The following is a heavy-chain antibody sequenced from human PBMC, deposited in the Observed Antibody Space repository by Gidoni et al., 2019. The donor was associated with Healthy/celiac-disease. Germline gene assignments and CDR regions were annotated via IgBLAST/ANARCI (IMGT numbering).Heavy chain of an antibody. J-gene: IGHJ4*02. CDR3: AKEIYYDFWSPRVFDY. CDR2: ISYDGSNK. V-gene: IGHV3-30*18. Sequence: QVQLVESGGGVVQPGRSLRLSCAASGFTFSRYGMHWVRQAPGKGLEWVAVISYDGSNKYYADSVKGRFTISRDNSKNTLYLQMNSLRAEDTAVYYCAKEIYYDFWSPRVFDYWGQGTLVTVSS. D-gene: IGHD3-3*01. CDR1: GFTFSRYG.